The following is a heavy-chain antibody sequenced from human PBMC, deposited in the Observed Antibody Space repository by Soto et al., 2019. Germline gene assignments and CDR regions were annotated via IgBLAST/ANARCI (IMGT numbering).Heavy chain of an antibody. J-gene: IGHJ6*02. V-gene: IGHV1-69*12. CDR2: IIPIFGTA. CDR1: GGTFSSYA. Sequence: QVQLVQSGAEVKKPGSSVKVSCKASGGTFSSYAISWVRQAPGQGLEWMGGIIPIFGTANYAQKFQGRVTITAXXSXSXXYMELSSLRSEDTAVYYCARATFQEWELRYYGMDVWGQGTTVTVSS. CDR3: ARATFQEWELRYYGMDV. D-gene: IGHD1-26*01.